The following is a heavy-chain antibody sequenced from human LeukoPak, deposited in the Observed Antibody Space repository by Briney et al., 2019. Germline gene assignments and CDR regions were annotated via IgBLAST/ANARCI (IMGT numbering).Heavy chain of an antibody. V-gene: IGHV3-23*01. J-gene: IGHJ4*02. CDR1: GFTFSSHA. CDR3: AKDFYYDSSGPYYFDY. Sequence: GGSLRLSCAASGFTFSSHAMSWVRQAPGKGLEWDSAISGSGGSTYYADSVKGRFTISRDNSKNTLYLQMNSLRAEDTAVYYCAKDFYYDSSGPYYFDYWGQGTLVTVSS. CDR2: ISGSGGST. D-gene: IGHD3-22*01.